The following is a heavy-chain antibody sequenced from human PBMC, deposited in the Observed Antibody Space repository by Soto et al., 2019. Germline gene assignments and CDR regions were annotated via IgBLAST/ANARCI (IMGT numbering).Heavy chain of an antibody. CDR1: QFSFSNYW. CDR2: IEKDERET. Sequence: LVPSEGGWVPHGESLTVSCAPSQFSFSNYWMNWVRQAPGKALEWVANIEKDERETDYVDSERGRFTIFRDNAKNLLPREMSRLRGADTAADYCARSPAGEFAVRAVDIWGQGTVVTV. D-gene: IGHD2-21*01. J-gene: IGHJ3*02. V-gene: IGHV3-7*03. CDR3: ARSPAGEFAVRAVDI.